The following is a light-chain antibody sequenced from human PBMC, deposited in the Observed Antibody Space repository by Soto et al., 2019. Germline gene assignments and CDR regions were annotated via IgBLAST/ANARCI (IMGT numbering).Light chain of an antibody. CDR2: SNN. CDR1: SSNIGRNT. Sequence: QSVLTQPPSASGAPGQGGTISCSGSSSNIGRNTVNWYQQLPGTAPKLLIYSNNQRPSGVPDRFSGSKSGTSASLAISGLQSEDEADYYCAAWDDSLNGFYVFGTGTKVTVL. J-gene: IGLJ1*01. CDR3: AAWDDSLNGFYV. V-gene: IGLV1-44*01.